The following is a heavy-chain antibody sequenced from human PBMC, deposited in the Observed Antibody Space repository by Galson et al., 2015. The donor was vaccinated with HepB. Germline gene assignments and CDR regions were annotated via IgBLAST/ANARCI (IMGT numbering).Heavy chain of an antibody. J-gene: IGHJ4*02. CDR1: GASISTRNW. CDR3: ASLGYCSGEDDCHSTS. V-gene: IGHV4-4*02. D-gene: IGHD2-15*01. Sequence: DTLSLTCTVSGASISTRNWWTWVRQSPGKGLEWLVGGVHSGPFNSQPSPAMRVPQSVDTSENRLFLALKYVTAADTAIYYCASLGYCSGEDDCHSTSWGQGTLVTVSS. CDR2: GVHSGPF.